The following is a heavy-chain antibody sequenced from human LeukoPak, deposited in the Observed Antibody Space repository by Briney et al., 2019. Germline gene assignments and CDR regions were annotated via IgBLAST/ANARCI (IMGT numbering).Heavy chain of an antibody. V-gene: IGHV3-30*04. CDR1: GFTFSSYA. J-gene: IGHJ4*02. D-gene: IGHD2-15*01. CDR2: ISYDGSNK. CDR3: AKGVRPVVAATYFDY. Sequence: GGSLRLSCAASGFTFSSYAMHWVRQAPGKGLERVAVISYDGSNKYYADSVKGRFTISRDNSKNTLYLLMNSLRAEDTAVYYCAKGVRPVVAATYFDYWGQGTLVTVS.